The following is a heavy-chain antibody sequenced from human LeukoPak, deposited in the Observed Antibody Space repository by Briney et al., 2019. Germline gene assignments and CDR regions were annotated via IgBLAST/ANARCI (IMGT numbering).Heavy chain of an antibody. D-gene: IGHD2-2*01. V-gene: IGHV4-61*02. CDR1: GGSISSGSYY. Sequence: SETLSLTCTVSGGSISSGSYYWSWIRQPAGKGLEWIGRIYTSGSTNYNPSLKSRVTISVDTSKNQFSLKLSSVTAADTAVYYCARGLGVVVPAALNYGMDVWGQGTTVTVSS. J-gene: IGHJ6*02. CDR2: IYTSGST. CDR3: ARGLGVVVPAALNYGMDV.